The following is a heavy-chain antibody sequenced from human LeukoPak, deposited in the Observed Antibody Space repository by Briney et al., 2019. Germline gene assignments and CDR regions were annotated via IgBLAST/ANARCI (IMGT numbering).Heavy chain of an antibody. Sequence: GGSLRLSCAASGFTVSSDYMSWVRQAPGKGLEWVSVIYSGGSTYYADSVKGRFTISRDNSKNTLYLQMNSLRAEDTAVYYCGKNRYSGSLSPFDIWGQGTMVTVSS. J-gene: IGHJ3*02. D-gene: IGHD1-26*01. CDR2: IYSGGST. CDR3: GKNRYSGSLSPFDI. V-gene: IGHV3-53*01. CDR1: GFTVSSDY.